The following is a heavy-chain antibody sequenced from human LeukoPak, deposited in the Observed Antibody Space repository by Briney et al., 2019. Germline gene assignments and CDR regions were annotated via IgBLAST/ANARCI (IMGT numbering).Heavy chain of an antibody. V-gene: IGHV3-23*01. Sequence: GGSLRLSCAASGFTFSSYAMSWVRQAPGKGLEWVLTISGSVDSTYYADSVKGRFTISRDNSKNTLYLQMNSLRAEDTAVYYCAKALTMIVVVNFGCWGQGTLVTVSS. CDR2: ISGSVDST. D-gene: IGHD3-22*01. J-gene: IGHJ4*02. CDR3: AKALTMIVVVNFGC. CDR1: GFTFSSYA.